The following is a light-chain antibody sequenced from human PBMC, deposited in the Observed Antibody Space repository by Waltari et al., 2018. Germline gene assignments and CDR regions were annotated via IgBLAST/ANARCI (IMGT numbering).Light chain of an antibody. Sequence: QSALTQPASVSGSPGQSITISCTGTSSDVGAYNFVSWYQQHPGKAPKFMIYDVSKRPSGVSNRFSGSKSGNTASLTISGLQAEDEADYYCCSYAGSATPVLFGGGTKLTVL. J-gene: IGLJ2*01. CDR2: DVS. CDR1: SSDVGAYNF. V-gene: IGLV2-23*02. CDR3: CSYAGSATPVL.